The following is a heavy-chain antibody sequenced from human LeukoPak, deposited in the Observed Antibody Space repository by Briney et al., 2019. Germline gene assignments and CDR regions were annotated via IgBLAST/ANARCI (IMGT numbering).Heavy chain of an antibody. CDR1: GGSISNDNW. CDR3: ARHRRGDYVWGSYRYTKTFDY. J-gene: IGHJ4*02. D-gene: IGHD3-16*02. V-gene: IGHV4-4*02. CDR2: INHSGST. Sequence: SETLSLTCALSGGSISNDNWWSWVRQPPGKGLEWIGEINHSGSTNYNPSLKSRVTISVDTSKNQFSLKLSSVTAADTAVYYCARHRRGDYVWGSYRYTKTFDYWGQGTLVTVSS.